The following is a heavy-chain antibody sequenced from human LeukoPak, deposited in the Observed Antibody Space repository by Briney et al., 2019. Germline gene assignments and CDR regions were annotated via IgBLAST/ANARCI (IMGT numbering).Heavy chain of an antibody. CDR2: INPNSGGT. CDR3: ASSITIFGVVPALFDY. J-gene: IGHJ4*02. V-gene: IGHV1-2*02. Sequence: ASVKVSCKASGYTCTGYYMHWVRQAPGQGLEWMGCINPNSGGTNYAQKFQGRVTMTRDTSISTAYMELSRLRSDDTAVYYCASSITIFGVVPALFDYWGQGTLVTVSS. D-gene: IGHD3-3*01. CDR1: GYTCTGYY.